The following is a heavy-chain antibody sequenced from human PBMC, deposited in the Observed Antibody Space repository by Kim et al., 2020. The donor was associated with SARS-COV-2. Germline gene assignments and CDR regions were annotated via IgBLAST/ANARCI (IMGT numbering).Heavy chain of an antibody. CDR3: ARGITGYDILTGYTEVSYGMDV. CDR2: INPICGRA. D-gene: IGHD3-9*01. J-gene: IGHJ6*02. V-gene: IGHV1-69*06. CDR1: GDTFSSYD. Sequence: SVKVSCKASGDTFSSYDISWVRQAPGQGLEWMGGINPICGRANYAQKFQGRVTMTADKSTSTAYMELSSLRSEDTAVYYCARGITGYDILTGYTEVSYGMDVWGPGTPVSVSS.